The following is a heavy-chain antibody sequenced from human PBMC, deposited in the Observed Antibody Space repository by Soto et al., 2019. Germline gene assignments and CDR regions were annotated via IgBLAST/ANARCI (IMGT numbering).Heavy chain of an antibody. Sequence: GGSLRLSCAASGFTFSSYGMHLVRQAPGKGLEWVAVISYDGSNKYYADSVKGRFTISRDNSKNTLYLQMNSLRAEDTAVYYCAQTARGGSYYSDYYYGMEVWGEGTKVTVSS. J-gene: IGHJ6*04. CDR2: ISYDGSNK. CDR3: AQTARGGSYYSDYYYGMEV. D-gene: IGHD1-26*01. V-gene: IGHV3-30*03. CDR1: GFTFSSYG.